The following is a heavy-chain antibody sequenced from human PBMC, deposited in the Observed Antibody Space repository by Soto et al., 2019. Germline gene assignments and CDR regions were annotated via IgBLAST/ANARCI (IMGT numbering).Heavy chain of an antibody. CDR3: ASVSHRAAANYDFADYGGYFDY. D-gene: IGHD4-17*01. J-gene: IGHJ4*02. CDR2: ISTFNGNT. Sequence: QLQLVQSGAEVKKPGASVKVSCKASSSTYSTFGISWVRQAPGQGLEWLGWISTFNGNTHFAQKLQGRVAMTTDTSTGTAYMELMSLTSDDTAVYFCASVSHRAAANYDFADYGGYFDYWGQGTLVTVSS. V-gene: IGHV1-18*01. CDR1: SSTYSTFG.